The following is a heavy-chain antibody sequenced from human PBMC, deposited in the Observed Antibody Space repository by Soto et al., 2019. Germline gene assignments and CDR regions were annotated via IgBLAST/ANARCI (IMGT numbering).Heavy chain of an antibody. D-gene: IGHD6-19*01. Sequence: VQRSGERRGGSVCSYWWRRVRQMTGKGLEWMGRIDPSDSYTNYSPSFQGHVTISADKSISTAHLQWSSLKASDTAMYDCARAQLTLSRGWYGSSDAFDIWGQGTEVTVSS. V-gene: IGHV5-10-1*01. CDR1: GGSVCSYW. J-gene: IGHJ3*02. CDR2: IDPSDSYT. CDR3: ARAQLTLSRGWYGSSDAFDI.